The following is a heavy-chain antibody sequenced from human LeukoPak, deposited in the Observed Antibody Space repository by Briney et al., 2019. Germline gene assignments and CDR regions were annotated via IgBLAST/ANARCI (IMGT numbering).Heavy chain of an antibody. CDR3: AKMAGAITGNFDY. CDR2: ISGSAGTT. CDR1: GFTFSSYA. D-gene: IGHD1-26*01. J-gene: IGHJ4*02. Sequence: GGSLSLSCAASGFTFSSYAMNWFRQAPGKGLEWVSIISGSAGTTYYADSVKGRFTISRDNSKNTLYLQMNSLRAEDTDVYYCAKMAGAITGNFDYWGQETLVTVSS. V-gene: IGHV3-23*01.